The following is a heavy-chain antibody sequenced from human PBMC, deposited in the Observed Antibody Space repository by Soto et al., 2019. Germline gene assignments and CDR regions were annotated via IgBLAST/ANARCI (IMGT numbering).Heavy chain of an antibody. V-gene: IGHV4-59*08. CDR3: ARQSWTSGVEYYYFWSGYSYYFDY. CDR2: IYYSGST. D-gene: IGHD3-3*01. Sequence: QVQLQESGPGLVKPSETLSLTCTVSGGSISSYYWSWIRQPPGKGLEWIGYIYYSGSTNYNPSLKSRVTISVDTSKNQFSLKLSSVTAADTAVYYCARQSWTSGVEYYYFWSGYSYYFDYWGQGTLVTVSS. CDR1: GGSISSYY. J-gene: IGHJ4*02.